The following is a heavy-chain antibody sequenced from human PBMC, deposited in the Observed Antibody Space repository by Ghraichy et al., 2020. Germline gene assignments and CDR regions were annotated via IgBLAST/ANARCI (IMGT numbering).Heavy chain of an antibody. D-gene: IGHD3-3*01. Sequence: SVKVSCKASGGTFSSYAISWVRQAPGQGLEWMGRIIPILGIANYAQKFQGRVTITADKSTSTAYMELSSLRSEDTAVYYCARFLEWLLYDDYYGMDVWGQWTTVTVSS. J-gene: IGHJ6*02. V-gene: IGHV1-69*04. CDR1: GGTFSSYA. CDR2: IIPILGIA. CDR3: ARFLEWLLYDDYYGMDV.